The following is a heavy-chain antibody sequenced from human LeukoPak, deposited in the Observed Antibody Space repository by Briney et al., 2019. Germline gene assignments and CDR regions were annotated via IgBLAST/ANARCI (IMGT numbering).Heavy chain of an antibody. D-gene: IGHD3-10*02. J-gene: IGHJ4*02. CDR3: AKDARFGDLIDY. CDR2: ISGSGGST. CDR1: GFTVSSNS. V-gene: IGHV3-23*01. Sequence: GGSLRLSCTVSGFTVSSNSWSWVRQAPGKGLEWVSAISGSGGSTYYADSVKGRFTISRDNSKNTLYLQMNSLRAEDTAVYYCAKDARFGDLIDYWGQGTLVTVSS.